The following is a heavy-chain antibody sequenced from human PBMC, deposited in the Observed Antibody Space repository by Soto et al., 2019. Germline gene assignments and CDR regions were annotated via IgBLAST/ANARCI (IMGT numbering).Heavy chain of an antibody. CDR2: ISYDGSNE. Sequence: PGGSLRLSCAASGFTFSSYAMHWVRQAPGKGLEWVAVISYDGSNEYYADSVKGRFTISRDNSKNTLYLQMNSLRAEDTAVYYCARDTSGVTFDIWGQGTMVTVSS. J-gene: IGHJ3*02. CDR3: ARDTSGVTFDI. D-gene: IGHD7-27*01. CDR1: GFTFSSYA. V-gene: IGHV3-30-3*01.